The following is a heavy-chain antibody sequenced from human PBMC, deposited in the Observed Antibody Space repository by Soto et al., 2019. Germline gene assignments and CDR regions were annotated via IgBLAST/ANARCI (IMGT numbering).Heavy chain of an antibody. CDR1: GYSFTDYN. Sequence: QVQLVQSGAEVKKPGASVKVSCKASGYSFTDYNIHWVRQAPGQGLEWLGRINPKSGGTSTAQKFQGWVTMTTDTSISPASMELTRLTSDDTAIYYCARGDSTDCSNGVCSFFYNHDMDVWGQGTTVTVSS. CDR3: ARGDSTDCSNGVCSFFYNHDMDV. J-gene: IGHJ6*02. V-gene: IGHV1-2*04. D-gene: IGHD2-8*01. CDR2: INPKSGGT.